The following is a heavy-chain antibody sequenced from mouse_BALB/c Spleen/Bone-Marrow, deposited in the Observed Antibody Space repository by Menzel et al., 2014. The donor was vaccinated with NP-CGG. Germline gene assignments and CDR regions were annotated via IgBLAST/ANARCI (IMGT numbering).Heavy chain of an antibody. CDR2: INPGSGVT. CDR3: ARRDYRCDVGPFDY. D-gene: IGHD2-14*01. V-gene: IGHV1-54*01. J-gene: IGHJ2*01. Sequence: QVQLQQSGAELVRPGTSVKVSCKASGYAFTYYLIEWIKQRPGQGLEWIGVINPGSGVTNYNEKFKGKATLTADKSSSTAYMQLSSLTSDDSAVYFCARRDYRCDVGPFDYWGQSTTLTVSS. CDR1: GYAFTYYL.